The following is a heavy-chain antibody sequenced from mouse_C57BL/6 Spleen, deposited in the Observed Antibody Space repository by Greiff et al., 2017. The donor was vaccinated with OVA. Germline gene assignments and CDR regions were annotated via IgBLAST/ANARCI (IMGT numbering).Heavy chain of an antibody. V-gene: IGHV1-50*01. CDR3: AIYYDYDEGAWFAY. CDR2: IDPSDSYT. D-gene: IGHD2-4*01. J-gene: IGHJ3*01. Sequence: VQLQQPGAELVMPGASVKLSCKASGYTFTSYWMQWVKQRPGQGLEWIGEIDPSDSYTNYNQKFKGKATLTVDTSSSTAYMQLSSLTSEDSAVYYCAIYYDYDEGAWFAYWGQGTLVTVSA. CDR1: GYTFTSYW.